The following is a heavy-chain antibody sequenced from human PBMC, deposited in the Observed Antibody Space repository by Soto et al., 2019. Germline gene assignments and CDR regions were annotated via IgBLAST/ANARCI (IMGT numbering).Heavy chain of an antibody. V-gene: IGHV3-30*03. J-gene: IGHJ4*02. CDR2: ISYDGSNK. CDR3: ARSGEQQLTRWGFDH. D-gene: IGHD3-10*01. CDR1: GFTFSSSG. Sequence: QVQLVESGGGVVQPGRSLRLSCAASGFTFSSSGMHWVRLAPGKGLEWVAAISYDGSNKYYADSVKGRFTSSRDSSKNTLSLQMNSLRTEDTAMYYCARSGEQQLTRWGFDHWGQGTLVTVSS.